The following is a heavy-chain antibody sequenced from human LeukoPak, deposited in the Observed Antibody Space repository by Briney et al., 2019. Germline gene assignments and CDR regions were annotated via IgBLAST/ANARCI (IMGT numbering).Heavy chain of an antibody. CDR3: ARDERYCSGGSCYSDDAFDI. CDR2: IYYSGST. D-gene: IGHD2-15*01. V-gene: IGHV4-59*01. J-gene: IGHJ3*02. Sequence: SESLSLTCTVSGGSISSYYWSWIRRPPGKGLEWIGYIYYSGSTNYNPSLKSRVTISVDTSKNQFSLKLSSVTAADTAVYYCARDERYCSGGSCYSDDAFDIWGQGTMVTVSS. CDR1: GGSISSYY.